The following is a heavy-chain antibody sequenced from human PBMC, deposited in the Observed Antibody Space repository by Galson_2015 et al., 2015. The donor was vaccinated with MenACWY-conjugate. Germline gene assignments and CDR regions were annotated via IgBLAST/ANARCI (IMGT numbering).Heavy chain of an antibody. Sequence: QSGAEVKKPGASVQVSCKASGSTFRNYGFTWVRQAPGQGLEWMGRISGKNGNAIYAQKFQDRFIMTTDASTNTAYMELGSLRSDDTATYYCASHLLGNIGYDWGQGTLVTVSS. CDR3: ASHLLGNIGYD. V-gene: IGHV1-18*01. D-gene: IGHD2/OR15-2a*01. CDR1: GSTFRNYG. CDR2: ISGKNGNA. J-gene: IGHJ1*01.